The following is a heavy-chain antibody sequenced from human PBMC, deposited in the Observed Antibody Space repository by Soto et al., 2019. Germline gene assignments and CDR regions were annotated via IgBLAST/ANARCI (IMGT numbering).Heavy chain of an antibody. CDR3: ARDGGLLTASWHYDL. D-gene: IGHD2-15*01. CDR2: INPRTGST. Sequence: QVQLVQSGADVKKPGTSVKVPCKAAGYSFTNYCMYWVRQAPGQGLEGMGMINPRTGSTRYAQKFQDRVTLTRDTSTTTVYMELSTLISDDTAVYYCARDGGLLTASWHYDLWGPGTLVTVSS. J-gene: IGHJ2*01. V-gene: IGHV1-46*01. CDR1: GYSFTNYC.